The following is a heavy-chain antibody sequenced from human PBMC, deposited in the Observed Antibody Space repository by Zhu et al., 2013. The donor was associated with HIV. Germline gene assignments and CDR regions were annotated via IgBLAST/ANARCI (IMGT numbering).Heavy chain of an antibody. D-gene: IGHD4-4*01. CDR2: ISYGGST. V-gene: IGHV4-4*02. CDR3: ARDDYSKVGAYYSYYGMDV. Sequence: QVQLQESGPGLVKPSGTLSLTCAVSGGSISSSNWWSWVRQPPGKGLEWIGYISYGGSTNYNPSLKSRVTISVDTSKNQFSLNLSSVTAADTAVYYCARDDYSKVGAYYSYYGMDVWGQGTTVTGLL. CDR1: GGSISSSNW. J-gene: IGHJ6*02.